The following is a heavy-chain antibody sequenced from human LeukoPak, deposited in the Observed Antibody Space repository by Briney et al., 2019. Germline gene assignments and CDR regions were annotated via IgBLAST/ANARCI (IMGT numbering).Heavy chain of an antibody. D-gene: IGHD2-2*01. CDR2: VYYSGST. CDR3: ARVEGYCSSTSCYYYFDY. CDR1: GGSISSGDYY. J-gene: IGHJ4*02. Sequence: SQTLSLTCTVSGGSISSGDYYWSWIRQPPGKGLEWIGYVYYSGSTYYNPSLKSRVTISVDTSKNQFSLKLSSVTAADTAVYYCARVEGYCSSTSCYYYFDYWGQGTLVTVSS. V-gene: IGHV4-30-4*08.